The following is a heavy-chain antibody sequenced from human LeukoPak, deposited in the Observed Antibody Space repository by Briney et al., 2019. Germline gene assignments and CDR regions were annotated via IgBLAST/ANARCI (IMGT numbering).Heavy chain of an antibody. Sequence: ASVKVSCKASGYTFTNYGISWVRQAPGQGLEWMGWISAYNGNTNYAQKLQGRVTMTTDTSTSTAYMELRSLRSDDTAVYYCATGYSGPTSVDYWGQGTLVTVSS. CDR2: ISAYNGNT. D-gene: IGHD5-12*01. CDR1: GYTFTNYG. V-gene: IGHV1-18*01. CDR3: ATGYSGPTSVDY. J-gene: IGHJ4*02.